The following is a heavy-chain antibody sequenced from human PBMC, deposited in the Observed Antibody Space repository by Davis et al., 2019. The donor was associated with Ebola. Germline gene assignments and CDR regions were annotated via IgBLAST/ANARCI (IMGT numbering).Heavy chain of an antibody. CDR1: GITFSSFA. Sequence: PGGSLRLSCAVSGITFSSFAMSWVRQAPGKGLEYVSNINYNGDKTYYADSVKGRFTVSRDNGKNKVYLEMTTLRAEDTAVYYCIGDPNWELGYWGQGTLVTVS. J-gene: IGHJ4*02. CDR2: INYNGDKT. V-gene: IGHV3-23*01. CDR3: IGDPNWELGY. D-gene: IGHD3-10*01.